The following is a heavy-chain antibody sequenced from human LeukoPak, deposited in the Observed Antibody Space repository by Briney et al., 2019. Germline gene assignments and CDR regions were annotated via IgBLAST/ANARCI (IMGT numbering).Heavy chain of an antibody. V-gene: IGHV3-30*03. J-gene: IGHJ4*02. Sequence: GGSLRLSCVVSGFSFDLSAMHWVRQAPGKGLEWVALISHDGRNKYNTDSVKGRFTISRDNSKDTLFLQMDSLRAEDTAVYYCARDPSSSGIYGSGSYPRGFFDYWGQGTLVTVSS. CDR2: ISHDGRNK. CDR3: ARDPSSSGIYGSGSYPRGFFDY. CDR1: GFSFDLSA. D-gene: IGHD3-10*01.